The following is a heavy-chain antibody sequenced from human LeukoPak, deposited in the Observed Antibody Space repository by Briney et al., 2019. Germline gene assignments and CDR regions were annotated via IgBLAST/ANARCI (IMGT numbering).Heavy chain of an antibody. CDR3: ARELYSSGYHDAFDI. J-gene: IGHJ3*02. CDR2: INHSGST. V-gene: IGHV4-34*01. CDR1: GGSFSGYY. Sequence: PSETLSLTCAVYGGSFSGYYWSWIRQPPGKGLEWIGEINHSGSTNYNPSLKSRVSISVDTSKNQFSLRLSSVTAADTAVYYCARELYSSGYHDAFDIWGQGTMVTVSS. D-gene: IGHD3-22*01.